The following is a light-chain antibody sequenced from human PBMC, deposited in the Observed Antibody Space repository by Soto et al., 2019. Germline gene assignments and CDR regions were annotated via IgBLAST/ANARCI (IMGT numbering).Light chain of an antibody. CDR3: QQYYSYLWT. CDR2: AAS. Sequence: AIRMTQSPSSLSASTGDRVTITCLASQGISSYLAWYQQKPGKAPKLLIYAASTLQSGVPSRFSGSGSGTDFTLTISCLQSEDFATYYCQQYYSYLWTFGQGTKVDIK. CDR1: QGISSY. J-gene: IGKJ1*01. V-gene: IGKV1-8*01.